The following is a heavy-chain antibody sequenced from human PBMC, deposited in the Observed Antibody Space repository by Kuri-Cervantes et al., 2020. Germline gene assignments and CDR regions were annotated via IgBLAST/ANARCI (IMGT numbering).Heavy chain of an antibody. V-gene: IGHV3-7*01. CDR1: GFTFSSYW. CDR3: ARESYGGNSMSYFDY. Sequence: GGSLRLSCAASGFTFSSYWMSWVRQAPGKGLEWVANIKQDGSEKYYVDSVKGRFTISRDNAKNSLYLQMNSLRAEDTAVYYCARESYGGNSMSYFDYWGRGTLVTVSS. D-gene: IGHD4-23*01. CDR2: IKQDGSEK. J-gene: IGHJ4*02.